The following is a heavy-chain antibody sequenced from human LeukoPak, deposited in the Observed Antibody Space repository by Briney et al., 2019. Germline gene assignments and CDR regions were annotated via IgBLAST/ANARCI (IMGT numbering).Heavy chain of an antibody. Sequence: PSETLSLTCAVSGGPILTTNWWSWVRQPPGKGLEWIGEVHLSGASNYNPSLKSRVNMSIDKSKNQLSLELTSVTAADTAIYYCTRKSGAFSPFGFWGQGTLVTVSS. J-gene: IGHJ4*02. D-gene: IGHD1-26*01. CDR2: VHLSGAS. V-gene: IGHV4-4*02. CDR3: TRKSGAFSPFGF. CDR1: GGPILTTNW.